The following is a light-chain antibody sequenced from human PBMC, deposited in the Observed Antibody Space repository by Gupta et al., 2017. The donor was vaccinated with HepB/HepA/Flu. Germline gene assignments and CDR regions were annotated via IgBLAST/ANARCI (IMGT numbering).Light chain of an antibody. CDR2: EVI. Sequence: QSALPQPPPASGSPGQSVTISCSGTSSDVGGYDFVSWYQQHPGKAPKLIIYEVIQRPSGVPDRFAGSKSGNTASLTVSGLQAEDEANYYCSSYAGNYNLVFGGGTKLTVL. CDR3: SSYAGNYNLV. CDR1: SSDVGGYDF. J-gene: IGLJ2*01. V-gene: IGLV2-8*01.